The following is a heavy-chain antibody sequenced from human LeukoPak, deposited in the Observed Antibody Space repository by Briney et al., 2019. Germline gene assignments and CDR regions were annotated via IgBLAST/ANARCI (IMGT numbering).Heavy chain of an antibody. Sequence: PGRSLRLSCAASGFTFSSYGMHWVRQAPGKGLEWVAVISYDGSNKYYADSVKGRFTISRDNSKSTLYLQMNSLRAEDTAVYYCAKDRGSGSYYNLGYYYYGMDVWGKGTTVTVSS. J-gene: IGHJ6*04. CDR3: AKDRGSGSYYNLGYYYYGMDV. V-gene: IGHV3-30*18. D-gene: IGHD3-10*01. CDR1: GFTFSSYG. CDR2: ISYDGSNK.